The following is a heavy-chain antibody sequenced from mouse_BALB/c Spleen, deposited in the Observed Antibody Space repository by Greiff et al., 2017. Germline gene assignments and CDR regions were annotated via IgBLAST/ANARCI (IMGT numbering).Heavy chain of an antibody. CDR3: ARSDGNYWYFDV. CDR1: GFTFSSFG. D-gene: IGHD2-1*01. J-gene: IGHJ1*01. CDR2: ISSGSSTI. Sequence: DVKLVESGGGLVQPGGSRKLSCAASGFTFSSFGMHWVRQAPEKGLEWVAYISSGSSTIYYADTVKGRFTISRDNPKNTLFLQMTSLRSEDTAMYYCARSDGNYWYFDVWGAGTTVTVSS. V-gene: IGHV5-17*02.